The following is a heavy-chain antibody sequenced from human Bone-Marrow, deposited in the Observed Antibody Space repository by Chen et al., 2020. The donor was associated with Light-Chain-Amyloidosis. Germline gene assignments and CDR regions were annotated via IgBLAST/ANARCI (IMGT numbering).Heavy chain of an antibody. CDR1: GFSVSSIY. V-gene: IGHV3-53*02. CDR3: TRGSRAAGGWGSCYFDY. Sequence: DVQLVETGGGLIQPGGSLRLSCAASGFSVSSIYMNWVRQAPGKEPEWVAVIYNEADGSTHYAYSVGGRFVISSDNSKNMVYLQMNGLRAEDTATYHCTRGSRAAGGWGSCYFDYWGQGTLVTVSS. J-gene: IGHJ4*03. CDR2: IYNEADGST. D-gene: IGHD6-13*01.